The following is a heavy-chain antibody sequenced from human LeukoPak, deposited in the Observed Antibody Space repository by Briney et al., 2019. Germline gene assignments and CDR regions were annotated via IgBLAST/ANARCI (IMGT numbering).Heavy chain of an antibody. J-gene: IGHJ4*02. CDR2: INHSGST. Sequence: SETLSLTCAVYGGSFSGYYWSWIRQPPGKGLEWIGEINHSGSTNYNPSLKSRVTISVDTSKNQFSLKLSSVTAADTAVYYCARRQLVYYYGSGSLDYWGQGTLVTVSS. D-gene: IGHD3-10*01. CDR1: GGSFSGYY. V-gene: IGHV4-34*01. CDR3: ARRQLVYYYGSGSLDY.